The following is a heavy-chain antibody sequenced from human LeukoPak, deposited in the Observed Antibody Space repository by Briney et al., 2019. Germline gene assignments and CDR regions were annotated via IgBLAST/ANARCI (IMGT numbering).Heavy chain of an antibody. V-gene: IGHV4-34*01. CDR3: ARGFPTVTN. D-gene: IGHD4-17*01. CDR2: INHGGST. J-gene: IGHJ4*02. CDR1: GFSFSTYA. Sequence: PGGSLRLSCAVSGFSFSTYAVSWVRQAPGKGLEWIGEINHGGSTNYNPSLKSRVTISVDTSKNQFSLKLSSVTAADTAVYYCARGFPTVTNWGQGTLVTVSS.